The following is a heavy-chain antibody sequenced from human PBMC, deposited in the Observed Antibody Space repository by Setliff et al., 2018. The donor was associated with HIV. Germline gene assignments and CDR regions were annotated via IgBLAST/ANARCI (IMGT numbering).Heavy chain of an antibody. J-gene: IGHJ4*02. Sequence: SVKVSCKASGGTFSSYGISWVRQAPGQGLEWMGRIIPVYGTTNYAQKFQGRVTITADTSASTAYMELSSLRSEDTAVYYCARGSSVGWEVLRTDYWGQGTVVTVSS. CDR3: ARGSSVGWEVLRTDY. CDR1: GGTFSSYG. CDR2: IIPVYGTT. V-gene: IGHV1-69*06. D-gene: IGHD1-26*01.